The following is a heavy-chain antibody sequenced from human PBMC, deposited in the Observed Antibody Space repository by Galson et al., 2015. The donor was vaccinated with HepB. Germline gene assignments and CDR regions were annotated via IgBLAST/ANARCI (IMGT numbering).Heavy chain of an antibody. CDR2: IIPIFGTE. V-gene: IGHV1-69*13. CDR1: EGTFSSYS. J-gene: IGHJ1*01. CDR3: AYFTSGSAEDLHY. D-gene: IGHD3-10*01. Sequence: SVKVSCKASEGTFSSYSIIWVRQAPGQGLEWMGGIIPIFGTENYAQKFQGRVTIAADESTSTAYMVLRSLRYEDTAVYYCAYFTSGSAEDLHYWGQGTLVTVSS.